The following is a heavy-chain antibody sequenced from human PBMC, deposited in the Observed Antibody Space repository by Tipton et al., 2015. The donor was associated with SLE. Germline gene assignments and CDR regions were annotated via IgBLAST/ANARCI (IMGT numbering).Heavy chain of an antibody. CDR2: INHSGST. CDR1: GGSISSGDFY. CDR3: ARVFITMVRGDYGMDV. D-gene: IGHD3-10*01. V-gene: IGHV4-30-4*01. J-gene: IGHJ6*02. Sequence: TLSLTCTVSGGSISSGDFYWTWIRHPPGKGLEWIGEINHSGSTNYNPSLKSRVTISVDTSKNQFYLKLSSVTAADTAVYYCARVFITMVRGDYGMDVWGQGTTVTVSS.